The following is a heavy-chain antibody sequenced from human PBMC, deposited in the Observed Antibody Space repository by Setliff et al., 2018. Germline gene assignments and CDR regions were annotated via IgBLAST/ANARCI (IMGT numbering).Heavy chain of an antibody. Sequence: GGSLRLSCAASGFTFSTYWMSWVRQAPGKGLEWVANIKQDGSEKYYVDSVKGRFTISRDNAKNSLYLQMNSLRAEDPAVYYCARLPYSYGMDVWGQGTTVTVSSGKNGHSRAFVFCYCARVRVVVIGNYYYYYGMDVWGQGTTVTVSS. D-gene: IGHD2-15*01. CDR2: IKQDGSEK. V-gene: IGHV3-7*01. J-gene: IGHJ6*02. CDR1: GFTFSTYW. CDR3: ARLPYSYGMDVWGQGTTVTVSSGKNGHSRAFVFCYCARVRVVVIGNYYYYYGMDV.